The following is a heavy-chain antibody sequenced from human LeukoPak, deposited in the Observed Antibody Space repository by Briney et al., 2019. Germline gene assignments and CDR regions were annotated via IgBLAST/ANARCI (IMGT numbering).Heavy chain of an antibody. CDR3: AKDVTPGNSIWDHFDS. V-gene: IGHV3-23*01. CDR1: GITFNIYG. D-gene: IGHD1-7*01. CDR2: VGSGDDI. Sequence: TGGSLRLSCAASGITFNIYGMSWVRQAPGKGLEWVSSVGSGDDIHYADSVKGRFTGSRDDAKNTVYLQMNSLRVEDTAIYFCAKDVTPGNSIWDHFDSWGQGTLVTVSS. J-gene: IGHJ4*02.